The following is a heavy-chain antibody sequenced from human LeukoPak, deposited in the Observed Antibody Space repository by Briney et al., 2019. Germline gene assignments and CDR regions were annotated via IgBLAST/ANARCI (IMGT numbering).Heavy chain of an antibody. CDR3: ARSGGYSSPQNY. CDR2: IYYSGTT. D-gene: IGHD6-19*01. V-gene: IGHV4-59*01. J-gene: IGHJ4*02. CDR1: GGSISSYY. Sequence: SETLSLTCTVSGGSISSYYWSWIRQHPGKGLEWIGYIYYSGTTNYNPSLKSRVTISVDTSKSQFSLKLNSVTAADTAVYYCARSGGYSSPQNYWGQGTLVTVSS.